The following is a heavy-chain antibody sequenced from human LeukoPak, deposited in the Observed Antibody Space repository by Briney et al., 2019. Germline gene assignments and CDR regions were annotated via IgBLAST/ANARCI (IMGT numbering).Heavy chain of an antibody. CDR3: ARGWVASYGMDV. V-gene: IGHV4-59*01. D-gene: IGHD2-15*01. J-gene: IGHJ6*02. CDR1: GGSISSYY. Sequence: PSEILSLTCTVSGGSISSYYWSWIRQPPGKGLEWIGYIYYSGSTNYNPSLMSRVTISVDTSKNQFSLKLSSVTAADTAVYYCARGWVASYGMDVWGQGTTVTVSS. CDR2: IYYSGST.